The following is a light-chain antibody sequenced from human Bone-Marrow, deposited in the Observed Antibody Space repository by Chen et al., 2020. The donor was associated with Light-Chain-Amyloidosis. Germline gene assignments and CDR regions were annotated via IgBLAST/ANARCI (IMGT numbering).Light chain of an antibody. CDR1: SSDVGGDNH. CDR2: EVT. J-gene: IGLJ1*01. Sequence: LTLPASVSGSPGLATTTSSTGTSSDVGGDNHVSWYQQHPDKAPKLMIYEVTNRPSWVPDRFSGSKSDNTASLTISGLQTEDEADYFCSSYTITNTLVFGSGTRVTVL. V-gene: IGLV2-14*01. CDR3: SSYTITNTLV.